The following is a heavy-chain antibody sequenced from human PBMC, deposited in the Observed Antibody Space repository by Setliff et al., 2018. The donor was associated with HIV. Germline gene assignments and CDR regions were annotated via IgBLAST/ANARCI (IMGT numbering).Heavy chain of an antibody. Sequence: ASVKVSCKASGYNFTTYDINWVRQATGQGLEWMGWMNPNSGNTDYAQKFQGRVTMTRNTSISTVYMEMSSLRSEDTAVYYCARGDPRRGYSYGPEYIDVWGKGTTVTVSS. CDR1: GYNFTTYD. V-gene: IGHV1-8*02. J-gene: IGHJ6*03. CDR2: MNPNSGNT. D-gene: IGHD5-18*01. CDR3: ARGDPRRGYSYGPEYIDV.